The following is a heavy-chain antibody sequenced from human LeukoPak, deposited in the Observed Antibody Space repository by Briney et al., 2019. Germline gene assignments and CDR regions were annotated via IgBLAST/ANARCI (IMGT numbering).Heavy chain of an antibody. J-gene: IGHJ4*02. D-gene: IGHD2-15*01. V-gene: IGHV3-48*01. CDR1: GFTFNAFG. CDR3: AATYCSGGSCPNFDY. Sequence: GGSLRLSCAASGFTFNAFGMNWVRQAPGKGLEWVSYIGTTSGAIYYADSVKGRFTISRDSAKNSLYLQMNSLRAEDTAVYYCAATYCSGGSCPNFDYWGQGTLVTVSS. CDR2: IGTTSGAI.